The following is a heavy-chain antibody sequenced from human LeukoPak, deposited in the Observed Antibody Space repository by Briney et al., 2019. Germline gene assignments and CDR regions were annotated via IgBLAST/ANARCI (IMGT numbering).Heavy chain of an antibody. CDR3: VLGLVYYYYYHYGMDV. D-gene: IGHD6-19*01. J-gene: IGHJ6*02. CDR1: GFTFSSYG. Sequence: GRSLRLSCAASGFTFSSYGMHWVRQAPGKGLEWVAVILFDGSNKYYADSVKGRFTISRDNSKNMLYLQMNSLRAEDTAVYYCVLGLVYYYYYHYGMDVWGQGTTVTVSS. CDR2: ILFDGSNK. V-gene: IGHV3-30*03.